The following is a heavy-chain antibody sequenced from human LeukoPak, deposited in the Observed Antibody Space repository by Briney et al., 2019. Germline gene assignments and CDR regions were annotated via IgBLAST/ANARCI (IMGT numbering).Heavy chain of an antibody. Sequence: ASVKVSRKGSGYTFTSYGISWVRQARGQGLEWMGWISAYNGNTNYAQKLQGRVTMTTDTSTSTAYMELRSLRSDDTAVYYCARDRGDYGVSWFDPWGQGTLVTVSS. J-gene: IGHJ5*02. CDR3: ARDRGDYGVSWFDP. D-gene: IGHD4-17*01. V-gene: IGHV1-18*04. CDR2: ISAYNGNT. CDR1: GYTFTSYG.